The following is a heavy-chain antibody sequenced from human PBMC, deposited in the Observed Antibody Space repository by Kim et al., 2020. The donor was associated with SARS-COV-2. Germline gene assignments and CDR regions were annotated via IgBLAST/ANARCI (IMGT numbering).Heavy chain of an antibody. CDR3: AKDRDYYDSSGYRYYYYYYGMDV. J-gene: IGHJ6*02. CDR1: GFTFSSYA. Sequence: GGSLRLSCAASGFTFSSYAMSWVRQAPGKGLEWVSVIYSGGSSTYYADSVKGRFTISRDNSKNTLYLQMNSLRAEDTAVYYCAKDRDYYDSSGYRYYYYYYGMDVWGQGTTVTVSS. CDR2: IYSGGSST. D-gene: IGHD3-22*01. V-gene: IGHV3-23*03.